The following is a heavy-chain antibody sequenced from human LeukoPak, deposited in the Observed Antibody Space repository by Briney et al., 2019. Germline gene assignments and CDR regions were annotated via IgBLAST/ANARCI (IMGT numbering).Heavy chain of an antibody. Sequence: GGSMRLSCAASGFTFSGSAMHWVRQASGKGLEWVGRTRSKANSYATAYAASVKGRFTISRDDSKNTAYLQMNSLKTEDTAVYYCTRLYYDSSGPPAYWGQGTLVTVSS. J-gene: IGHJ4*02. V-gene: IGHV3-73*01. D-gene: IGHD3-22*01. CDR1: GFTFSGSA. CDR3: TRLYYDSSGPPAY. CDR2: TRSKANSYAT.